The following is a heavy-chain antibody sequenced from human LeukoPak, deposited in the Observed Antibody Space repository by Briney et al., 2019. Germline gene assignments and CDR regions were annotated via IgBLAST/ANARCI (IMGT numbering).Heavy chain of an antibody. V-gene: IGHV4-59*01. CDR1: GGSISSYY. J-gene: IGHJ4*02. CDR3: ARATVGAMVY. CDR2: IYYSGST. Sequence: SETLSLTCTVSGGSISSYYWSWIRQPPGKGLEWIGYIYYSGSTNYNPSLKRRVTISVDTSKNQFSLKLSSVTAADTAVYYCARATVGAMVYWGQGTLVTVSS. D-gene: IGHD1-26*01.